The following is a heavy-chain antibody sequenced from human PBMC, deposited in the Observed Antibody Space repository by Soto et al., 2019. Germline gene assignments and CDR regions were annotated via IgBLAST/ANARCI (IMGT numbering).Heavy chain of an antibody. CDR1: GFTFSSYG. CDR3: AIVWVLSGSYYISSSYYFDY. CDR2: ISYDGSNT. Sequence: PGGSLRLSCAASGFTFSSYGMHWVRQAPGKGLEWVAIISYDGSNTYYADSVKGRFTISRDNSKNTLYLQMNSLRAEDTSVYYCAIVWVLSGSYYISSSYYFDYWGQGTLVTVSS. J-gene: IGHJ4*02. V-gene: IGHV3-30*03. D-gene: IGHD1-26*01.